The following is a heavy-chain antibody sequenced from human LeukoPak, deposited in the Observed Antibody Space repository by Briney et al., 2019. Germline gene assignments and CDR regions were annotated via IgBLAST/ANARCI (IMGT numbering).Heavy chain of an antibody. CDR1: GFTFSTYW. V-gene: IGHV3-74*01. Sequence: PGGSLRLSCAASGFTFSTYWMHWVRQAPGKGLVWVSRINGDGSTTTYADSVKGRFTISRDNAKNTLYLQMSSLRAEDTAVYYCVPYNWNYALNYWGQGTLVAVSS. D-gene: IGHD1-7*01. J-gene: IGHJ4*02. CDR2: INGDGSTT. CDR3: VPYNWNYALNY.